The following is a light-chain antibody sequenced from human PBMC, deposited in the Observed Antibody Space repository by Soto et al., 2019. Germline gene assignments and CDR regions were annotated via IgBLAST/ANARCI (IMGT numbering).Light chain of an antibody. CDR2: GAS. Sequence: IVFTQSPGTLSLPAVEIATLSCSASQSVSSSYLAWYQQKPGQAPRLLIYGASSRATGIPDRFSGSGSGTDFTLTISRLEPEDFAVYYCQQYGSSPWTFGQGTKVDIK. CDR1: QSVSSSY. CDR3: QQYGSSPWT. V-gene: IGKV3-20*01. J-gene: IGKJ1*01.